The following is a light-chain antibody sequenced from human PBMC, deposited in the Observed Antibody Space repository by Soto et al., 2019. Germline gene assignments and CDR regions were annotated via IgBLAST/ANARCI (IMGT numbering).Light chain of an antibody. CDR2: DVY. Sequence: QSYLTQPASVSGSPGQSIAISCIGVRTDGDGHDYVSWYQQHPGQAPQLIIYDVYNRPSGVSDRFSGSKSGNTASLIISGLQAEDEADYFCTSYTASSTFYVFGAGTKVTVL. V-gene: IGLV2-14*03. CDR3: TSYTASSTFYV. CDR1: RTDGDGHDY. J-gene: IGLJ1*01.